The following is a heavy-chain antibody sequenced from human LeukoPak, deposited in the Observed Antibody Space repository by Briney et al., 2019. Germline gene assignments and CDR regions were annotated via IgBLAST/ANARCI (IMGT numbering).Heavy chain of an antibody. CDR1: GFTLITYA. J-gene: IGHJ4*02. CDR2: ISGTGASI. CDR3: AKDLTMVQGVSGY. Sequence: PGGSQRLAWAASGFTLITYAMSWVRQPAGKRLEWVSSISGTGASIYCAYSVKGRFTISRDNSKNTLYLQMDSLRAEDTAVYYCAKDLTMVQGVSGYWGQGTLVTVSS. V-gene: IGHV3-23*01. D-gene: IGHD3-10*01.